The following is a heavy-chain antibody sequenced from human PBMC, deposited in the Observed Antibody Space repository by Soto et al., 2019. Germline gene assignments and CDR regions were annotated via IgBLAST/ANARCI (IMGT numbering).Heavy chain of an antibody. CDR1: GFTFDDYA. D-gene: IGHD1-1*01. J-gene: IGHJ6*02. V-gene: IGHV3-9*01. CDR3: AKDMGDSVQLERRVDYYYGMDV. CDR2: ISWNSGSI. Sequence: GGSLRLSCAASGFTFDDYAMHWVRQAPGKGLEWVSGISWNSGSIGYADSVKGRFTISRDNAKNSLYLQMNSLRAEDTALYYCAKDMGDSVQLERRVDYYYGMDVWGQGTTVTGSS.